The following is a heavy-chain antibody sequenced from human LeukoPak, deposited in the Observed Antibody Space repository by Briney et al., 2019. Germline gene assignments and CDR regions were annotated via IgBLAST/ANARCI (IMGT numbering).Heavy chain of an antibody. D-gene: IGHD6-13*01. V-gene: IGHV3-48*04. CDR1: GFTFSSYS. CDR3: ARDMGIAAAGTPGLYYFDY. Sequence: PGGSLRLSCAASGFTFSSYSMNWVRQAPGKGLEWVSYISSSSSTIYYADSVKGRFTISRDNAKNSLYLQMNSPRAEDTAVYYCARDMGIAAAGTPGLYYFDYWGQGTLVTVSS. J-gene: IGHJ4*02. CDR2: ISSSSSTI.